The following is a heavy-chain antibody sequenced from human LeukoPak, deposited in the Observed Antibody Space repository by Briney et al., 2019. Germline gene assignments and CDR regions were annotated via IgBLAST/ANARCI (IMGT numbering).Heavy chain of an antibody. D-gene: IGHD2-21*01. CDR3: ARETSAYCGGDCYPSRYYYMDV. CDR1: GFTFSSYS. Sequence: GGSLRLSCAASGFTFSSYSMNWVRQAPGKGLEWVANIKQDGSEKYYVDSVKGRFTISRDNAKNSLYLQMNSLRAEDTAVYYCARETSAYCGGDCYPSRYYYMDVWGKGTTVTVSS. J-gene: IGHJ6*03. CDR2: IKQDGSEK. V-gene: IGHV3-7*01.